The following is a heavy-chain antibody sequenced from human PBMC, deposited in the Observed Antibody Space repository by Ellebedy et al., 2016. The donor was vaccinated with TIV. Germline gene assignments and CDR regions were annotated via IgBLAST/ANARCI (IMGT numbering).Heavy chain of an antibody. V-gene: IGHV4-34*01. CDR2: INHSGST. D-gene: IGHD3-22*01. J-gene: IGHJ4*01. CDR3: ARVGEYYDSSCYYPHHFDY. Sequence: MPGGSLRLSCAVSGGSFSDYYWSWIRQPPGKGLEWIGEINHSGSTNYSPSLKSRVTMSVDTSKNQFSLKLSFASASDTALYYCARVGEYYDSSCYYPHHFDYWGHGTLVTVSS. CDR1: GGSFSDYY.